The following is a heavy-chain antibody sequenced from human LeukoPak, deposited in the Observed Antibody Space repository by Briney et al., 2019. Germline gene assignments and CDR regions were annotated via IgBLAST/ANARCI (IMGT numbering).Heavy chain of an antibody. CDR3: ARGHCSGGGCYSVDY. J-gene: IGHJ4*02. V-gene: IGHV3-21*01. D-gene: IGHD2-15*01. Sequence: PGGSLRLSCAASGFTFSSYSMNWVRQAPGKGLEWVSSISSSSSYIYYADSVKGRFTISRDNAKNSLYLQMNSLRAEDTAVYYCARGHCSGGGCYSVDYWGQGTLVTVSS. CDR2: ISSSSSYI. CDR1: GFTFSSYS.